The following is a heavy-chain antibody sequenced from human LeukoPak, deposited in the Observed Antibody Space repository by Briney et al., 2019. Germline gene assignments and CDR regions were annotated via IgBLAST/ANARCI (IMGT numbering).Heavy chain of an antibody. CDR2: IGAYNGNT. V-gene: IGHV1-18*01. CDR1: GYTFTSYG. J-gene: IGHJ4*02. CDR3: ARDMCSFRHGTLYCCPGDY. D-gene: IGHD2-15*01. Sequence: ASVKVSCKASGYTFTSYGISWVRQAPGQGLEWMGWIGAYNGNTNYAQKLQGRVTMTTDTSTSTAYMELRSLRSDDTAVYYCARDMCSFRHGTLYCCPGDYWGQGILVTVSS.